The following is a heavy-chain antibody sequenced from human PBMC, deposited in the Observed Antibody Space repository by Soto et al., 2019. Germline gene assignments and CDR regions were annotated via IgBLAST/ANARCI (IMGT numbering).Heavy chain of an antibody. CDR1: GFVFSTYS. D-gene: IGHD6-19*01. CDR3: ANQKIRFSVAGTLYGLGV. V-gene: IGHV3-48*02. Sequence: GGSLRLSCEASGFVFSTYSMNWVRQAPGKGLELISYISSTSGTIYYADSVKGRFTIFRDNAKNSLFLQMNGLRDDDTAVYYCANQKIRFSVAGTLYGLGVWGQGTTVTVSS. J-gene: IGHJ6*02. CDR2: ISSTSGTI.